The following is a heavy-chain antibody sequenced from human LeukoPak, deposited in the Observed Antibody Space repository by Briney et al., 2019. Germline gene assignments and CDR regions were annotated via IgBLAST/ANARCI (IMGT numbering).Heavy chain of an antibody. CDR1: GGSISSSSYY. D-gene: IGHD4-17*01. CDR3: ARHRNEYDYGDYQVIDY. Sequence: PSETLSLTCTVPGGSISSSSYYWGWSRQPPGKGLEWIGRIYYRGSTYYNPSLKSRVTISVDTSKNQFSLKLSSVTAADTAVYYCARHRNEYDYGDYQVIDYWGQGTLVTVSS. J-gene: IGHJ4*02. V-gene: IGHV4-39*01. CDR2: IYYRGST.